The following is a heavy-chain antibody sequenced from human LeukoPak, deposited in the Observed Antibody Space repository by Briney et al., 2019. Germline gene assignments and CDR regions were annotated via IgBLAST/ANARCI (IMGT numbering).Heavy chain of an antibody. CDR1: GLTFSSYA. J-gene: IGHJ4*02. Sequence: PGGSLRLSCAASGLTFSSYAMNWVRQAPGKGLEWVSTISYSGGSTYYVDSVKGRFTISRDNSKNTLYLQMNSLRAEDTAVYYCATNRGGYCSGGSCYVESDYWGQGTLVTVSS. D-gene: IGHD2-15*01. V-gene: IGHV3-23*01. CDR2: ISYSGGST. CDR3: ATNRGGYCSGGSCYVESDY.